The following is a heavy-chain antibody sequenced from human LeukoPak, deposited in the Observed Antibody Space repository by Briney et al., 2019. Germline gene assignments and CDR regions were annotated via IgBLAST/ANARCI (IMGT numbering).Heavy chain of an antibody. Sequence: SETLSLTCAVSGGSISSSNWWSWVRQPPGKGLEWIGEIYHSGSTNYNPSLKSRVTISVDRSKNQFSLKLSSVTAADTAVYYCARDPDCSGGSCYSGLAFDIWGQGTMVTVSS. CDR3: ARDPDCSGGSCYSGLAFDI. CDR2: IYHSGST. V-gene: IGHV4-4*02. CDR1: GGSISSSNW. D-gene: IGHD2-15*01. J-gene: IGHJ3*02.